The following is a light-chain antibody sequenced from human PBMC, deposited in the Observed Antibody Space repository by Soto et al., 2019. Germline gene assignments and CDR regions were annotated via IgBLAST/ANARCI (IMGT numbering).Light chain of an antibody. CDR1: QGISNS. J-gene: IGKJ1*01. V-gene: IGKV1-27*01. CDR3: QKYDSAPWT. Sequence: DIQMTQSPSSLSASVGDRVIITCRASQGISNSLAWYQQKPGKVPKLLILAASTLQSGVPSRFSGSGSGTDFTLTISSMQPEDVATYYCQKYDSAPWTFGQGTKVDIK. CDR2: AAS.